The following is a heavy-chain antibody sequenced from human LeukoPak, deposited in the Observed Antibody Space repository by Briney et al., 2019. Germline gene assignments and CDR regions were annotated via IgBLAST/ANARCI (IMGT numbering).Heavy chain of an antibody. CDR3: ARVSHYYDSSGVDY. CDR2: ISSSSSYI. CDR1: GFTFSSYS. V-gene: IGHV3-21*01. D-gene: IGHD3-22*01. J-gene: IGHJ4*02. Sequence: PGGSLRLSCAASGFTFSSYSMNWVRQAPGKGLEWVSSISSSSSYIYYADSVKGRFTISRDNAKNSLYLQMNSLRAEDTAVYYCARVSHYYDSSGVDYWGQGTLVTVSS.